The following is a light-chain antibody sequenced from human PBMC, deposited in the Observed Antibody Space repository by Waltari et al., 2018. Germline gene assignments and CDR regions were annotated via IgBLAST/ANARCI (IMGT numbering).Light chain of an antibody. CDR1: TSNIGTNT. Sequence: QSVLTQPPSTSGTPGQRVTISCSGSTSNIGTNTVTWYQLLPGTAPKTVIFANYHRPSGVPDRFSASKSGTSASLVISELQSEDEADYFCATWDDSLSGQVFGRGTKVTVL. CDR3: ATWDDSLSGQV. J-gene: IGLJ6*01. CDR2: ANY. V-gene: IGLV1-44*01.